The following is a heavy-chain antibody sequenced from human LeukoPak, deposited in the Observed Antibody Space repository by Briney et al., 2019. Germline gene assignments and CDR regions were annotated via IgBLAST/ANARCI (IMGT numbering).Heavy chain of an antibody. CDR3: ARSIVGVRKRNDY. Sequence: ASVKVSCKSSVYTFTSYDIIWVRQASGQGLEWMGWMNPNSGHTGYAQKFQGRVTMTRTTSISTAYMELTSLTSEDSAVYYCARSIVGVRKRNDYWGQGTLVTVSS. CDR2: MNPNSGHT. V-gene: IGHV1-8*01. J-gene: IGHJ4*02. D-gene: IGHD1-26*01. CDR1: VYTFTSYD.